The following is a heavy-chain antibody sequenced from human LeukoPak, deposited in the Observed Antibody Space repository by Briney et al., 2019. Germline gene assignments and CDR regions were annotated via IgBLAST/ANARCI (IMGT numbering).Heavy chain of an antibody. Sequence: GGSLRLSCAASGFTVSSNYMSWVRQAPGKGLEWVSSFYRGISTYYADSVKGRLTTSRDHSKNTVYLQMDSLRPEDTAVYYCARYYDSSGYTQGAFDIWGQGTMVTVS. V-gene: IGHV3-66*02. J-gene: IGHJ3*02. CDR3: ARYYDSSGYTQGAFDI. CDR2: FYRGIST. CDR1: GFTVSSNY. D-gene: IGHD3-22*01.